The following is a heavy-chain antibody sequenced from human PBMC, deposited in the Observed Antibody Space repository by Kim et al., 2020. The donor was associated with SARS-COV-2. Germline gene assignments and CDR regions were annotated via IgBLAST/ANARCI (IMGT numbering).Heavy chain of an antibody. D-gene: IGHD1-7*01. Sequence: ASVKVSCKASGHTFTTYAMNWVRQAPGQGLEWMGWISTTTGKPTYAPGFTGRFVFSVDTSVTTAYLQISSLKAEDTAVYFCARDWNYSGDYWGQGTLVTV. V-gene: IGHV7-4-1*02. CDR1: GHTFTTYA. CDR2: ISTTTGKP. CDR3: ARDWNYSGDY. J-gene: IGHJ4*02.